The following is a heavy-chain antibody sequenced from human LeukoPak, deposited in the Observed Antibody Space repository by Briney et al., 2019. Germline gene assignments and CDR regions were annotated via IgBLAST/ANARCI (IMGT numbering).Heavy chain of an antibody. CDR1: GSTFSSYG. V-gene: IGHV3-30*03. Sequence: RRSLRLSCAASGSTFSSYGMHWVRQAPGKGLEWVAVISYDGSNKYYADSVKGRFTISRDNSKNTLYLQMNSLRAEDTAVYYCATLKYYFDYWGQGTLVTVSS. CDR2: ISYDGSNK. CDR3: ATLKYYFDY. J-gene: IGHJ4*02.